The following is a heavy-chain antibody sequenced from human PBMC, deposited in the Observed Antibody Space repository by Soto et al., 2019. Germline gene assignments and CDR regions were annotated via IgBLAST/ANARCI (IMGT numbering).Heavy chain of an antibody. CDR3: ARQEEGCSSTSCDEGDFDD. J-gene: IGHJ4*02. CDR1: GGSISSSSYY. D-gene: IGHD2-2*01. V-gene: IGHV4-39*01. CDR2: IYYSGST. Sequence: QLQLQESGPGLVKPSETLSLTYTVSGGSISSSSYYWGWIRQPPGKGLEWIGSIYYSGSTYYNPSLKSRVTVSADTSKNKFSLKRSYVTAADTAVYYCARQEEGCSSTSCDEGDFDDWGQGTLVTVSS.